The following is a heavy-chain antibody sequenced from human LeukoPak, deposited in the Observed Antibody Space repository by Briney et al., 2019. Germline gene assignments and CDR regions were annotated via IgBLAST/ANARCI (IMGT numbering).Heavy chain of an antibody. Sequence: GGSLRLSCAASGFTFSNAWMSWVRQAPRKGLEWVGRIKSKTDGGTTDYAAPVKGRFTISRDDSNNTLYLQMNSLKTEDTAEYYCTTDPYRHVVVPAATTLYGDNWFDPWGQGTLVTVSS. CDR3: TTDPYRHVVVPAATTLYGDNWFDP. V-gene: IGHV3-15*01. D-gene: IGHD2-2*01. CDR1: GFTFSNAW. J-gene: IGHJ5*02. CDR2: IKSKTDGGTT.